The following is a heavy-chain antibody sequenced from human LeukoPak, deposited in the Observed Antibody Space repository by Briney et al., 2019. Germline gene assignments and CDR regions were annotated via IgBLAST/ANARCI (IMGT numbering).Heavy chain of an antibody. CDR1: GYTLTELS. Sequence: ASVKVSCKVSGYTLTELSMHWVRQAPGKGLVWMGGFDPEDGETIYAQKFQGRVTMTEDTSTDTAYMELSSLRSEDTAVYYCATSYGYGHYYFDYWGQGTLVTVSS. J-gene: IGHJ4*02. CDR2: FDPEDGET. CDR3: ATSYGYGHYYFDY. D-gene: IGHD5-18*01. V-gene: IGHV1-24*01.